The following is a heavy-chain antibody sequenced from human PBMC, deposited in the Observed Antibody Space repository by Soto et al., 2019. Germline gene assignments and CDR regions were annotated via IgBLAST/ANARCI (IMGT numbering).Heavy chain of an antibody. Sequence: SETLSLTCAVYGGSFSGYYWSWIRQPPGKGLEWIGEINHSGSTNYNPSLKSRVTISVDTSKNQFSLKLSSVTAADTAVYYCARGYSRLRFLEWLTSFDYWGQGTLVTVSS. J-gene: IGHJ4*02. D-gene: IGHD3-3*01. CDR1: GGSFSGYY. CDR2: INHSGST. V-gene: IGHV4-34*01. CDR3: ARGYSRLRFLEWLTSFDY.